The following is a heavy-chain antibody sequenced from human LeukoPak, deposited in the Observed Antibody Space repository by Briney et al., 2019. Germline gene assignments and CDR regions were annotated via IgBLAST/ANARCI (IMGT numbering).Heavy chain of an antibody. D-gene: IGHD4-17*01. CDR2: ISSSSSTI. V-gene: IGHV3-48*04. J-gene: IGHJ5*02. Sequence: GGSLRLSRAASGFTFSNYSMNWVRQAPGKGLEWVSYISSSSSTIYYADSVKGRFTISRDNAKNSLYLQMNSLRAEDTAVYYCARDGTVTTGSIWFDPWGQGTLVTVSS. CDR1: GFTFSNYS. CDR3: ARDGTVTTGSIWFDP.